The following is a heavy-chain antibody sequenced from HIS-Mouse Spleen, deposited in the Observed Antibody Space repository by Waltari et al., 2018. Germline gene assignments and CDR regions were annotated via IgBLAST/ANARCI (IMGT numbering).Heavy chain of an antibody. D-gene: IGHD6-13*01. Sequence: QLQLQESGPAQVTPSVTLYITCHVSVCSISSSSYYWGWTRQPPGKGLEWIGSIYYSGSTYYNPSLKSRVTISVDTSKNQFSLKLSSVTAADTAVYYCAREIPYSSSWYDWYFDLWGRGTLVTVSS. CDR3: AREIPYSSSWYDWYFDL. V-gene: IGHV4-39*07. CDR2: IYYSGST. J-gene: IGHJ2*01. CDR1: VCSISSSSYY.